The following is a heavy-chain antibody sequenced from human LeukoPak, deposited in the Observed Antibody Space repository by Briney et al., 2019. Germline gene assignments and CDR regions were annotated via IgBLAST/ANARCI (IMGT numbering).Heavy chain of an antibody. Sequence: LTHTRPTSTLTFHSYTRRTSRHTPAQAPQWISAISDSDGSTHYADSVKGRFTISRDNSKNTLYLQMNSLRAEDTAVYYCAQGIMWQQLVPSTPYYFDYWGQGTLVTVSS. CDR2: ISDSDGST. CDR3: AQGIMWQQLVPSTPYYFDY. CDR1: TLTFHSYT. J-gene: IGHJ4*02. D-gene: IGHD6-13*01. V-gene: IGHV3-23*01.